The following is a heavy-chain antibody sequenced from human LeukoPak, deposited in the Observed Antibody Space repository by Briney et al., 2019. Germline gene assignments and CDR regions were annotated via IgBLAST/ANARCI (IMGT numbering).Heavy chain of an antibody. CDR1: GGSTSSYY. J-gene: IGHJ4*02. CDR2: IYYSGST. CDR3: ARDSGSSRGFDY. V-gene: IGHV4-59*01. D-gene: IGHD6-13*01. Sequence: SETLSLTCTVSGGSTSSYYWSWIRQPPGKGLEWIGYIYYSGSTNYNPSLKSRVTISVDTSKNQFSLKLSSVTAADTAVYYCARDSGSSRGFDYWGQGTLVTVSS.